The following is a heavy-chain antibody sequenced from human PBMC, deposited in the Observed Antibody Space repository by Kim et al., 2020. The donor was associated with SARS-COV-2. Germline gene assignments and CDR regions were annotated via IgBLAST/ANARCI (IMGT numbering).Heavy chain of an antibody. CDR3: ARVNIAVAGTGYYYGMDV. V-gene: IGHV4-59*01. Sequence: KSRVTISVDTSKNQFSLKLSSVTAADTAVYYCARVNIAVAGTGYYYGMDVWGQGTTVTVSS. J-gene: IGHJ6*02. D-gene: IGHD6-19*01.